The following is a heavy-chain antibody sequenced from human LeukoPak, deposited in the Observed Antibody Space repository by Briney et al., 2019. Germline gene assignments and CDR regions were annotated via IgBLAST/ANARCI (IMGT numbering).Heavy chain of an antibody. CDR2: ISYDGSNK. J-gene: IGHJ4*02. Sequence: GGSLRLSCAASGFTFSSYGMHWVRQAPGKGLEWVAVISYDGSNKYYADSVKGRFTISRDNSKNTLYLQMNSLRAEDTAVYYCAKVPMTTVTPFDYWGQGTLVTVSS. CDR3: AKVPMTTVTPFDY. CDR1: GFTFSSYG. D-gene: IGHD4-17*01. V-gene: IGHV3-30*18.